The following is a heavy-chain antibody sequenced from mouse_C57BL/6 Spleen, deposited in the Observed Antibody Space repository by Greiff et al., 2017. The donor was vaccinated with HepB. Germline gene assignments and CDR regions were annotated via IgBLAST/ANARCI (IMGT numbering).Heavy chain of an antibody. CDR2: INPSNGGT. CDR3: ARALPKRYFDV. V-gene: IGHV1-53*01. J-gene: IGHJ1*03. CDR1: GYTFTSYW. Sequence: QVHVKQPGTELVKPGASVKLSCKASGYTFTSYWMHWVKQRPGQGLEWIGNINPSNGGTNYNEKFKSKATLTVDKSSSTAYMQLSSLTSEDSAVYYCARALPKRYFDVWGTGTTVTVSS. D-gene: IGHD1-2*01.